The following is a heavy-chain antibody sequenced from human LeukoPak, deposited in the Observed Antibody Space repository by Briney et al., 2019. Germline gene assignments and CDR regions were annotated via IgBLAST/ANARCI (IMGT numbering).Heavy chain of an antibody. CDR1: GYTFTSYA. J-gene: IGHJ4*02. CDR3: AREGLWFGGFYFDY. D-gene: IGHD3-10*01. Sequence: ASVKVSCKASGYTFTSYAMNWVRQAPGQGLEWMGWINTNTENPTYAQGFTGRFVFSLDTSVSTAYLQISSLKAEDTAVYYCAREGLWFGGFYFDYWGQGTLVTVSS. CDR2: INTNTENP. V-gene: IGHV7-4-1*02.